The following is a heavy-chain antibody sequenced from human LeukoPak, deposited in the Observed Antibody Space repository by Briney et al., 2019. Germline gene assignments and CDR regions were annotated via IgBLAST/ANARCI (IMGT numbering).Heavy chain of an antibody. CDR2: IYYSGST. J-gene: IGHJ4*02. Sequence: SETLSLTCTVSGGSISSYCWSWIRQPPGKGLEWIGYIYYSGSTNYNPSLKRRVTISVDTSKNQFSLKLSSVTAADTAVYYCAGRTDYYDSSGYHYWGQGTLVTVSS. V-gene: IGHV4-59*01. CDR1: GGSISSYC. D-gene: IGHD3-22*01. CDR3: AGRTDYYDSSGYHY.